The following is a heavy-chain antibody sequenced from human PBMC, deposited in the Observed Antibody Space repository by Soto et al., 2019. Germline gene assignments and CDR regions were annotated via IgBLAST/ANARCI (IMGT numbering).Heavy chain of an antibody. V-gene: IGHV4-31*03. D-gene: IGHD2-2*01. CDR3: ARGDIVVVPVKSRNAEPYYYGMDV. CDR2: IYYSGST. Sequence: QVQLQESGPGLVKPSQTLSLTCTVSGGSISSGGYYWSWIRQHPGKGLEWIGYIYYSGSTYYNPSLKSRVTISVDTSTNQFSLKLSSVTAADTAVYYCARGDIVVVPVKSRNAEPYYYGMDVWGQGTTVTVSS. CDR1: GGSISSGGYY. J-gene: IGHJ6*02.